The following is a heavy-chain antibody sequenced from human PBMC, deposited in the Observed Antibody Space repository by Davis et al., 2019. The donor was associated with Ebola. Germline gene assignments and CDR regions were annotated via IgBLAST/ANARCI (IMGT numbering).Heavy chain of an antibody. CDR2: IYWNDEK. Sequence: SGPTLVKPTQTLTLTCTFSGFSLNTTGVGVGWIRQPPGKALEWLALIYWNDEKRYSPSLKSRRTITKDTSKNQVVLIMTNMNPVDTATYYCAHSRWDPESYNYYYNMDVWGKGTTVTVSS. J-gene: IGHJ6*04. CDR1: GFSLNTTGVG. D-gene: IGHD1-26*01. V-gene: IGHV2-5*01. CDR3: AHSRWDPESYNYYYNMDV.